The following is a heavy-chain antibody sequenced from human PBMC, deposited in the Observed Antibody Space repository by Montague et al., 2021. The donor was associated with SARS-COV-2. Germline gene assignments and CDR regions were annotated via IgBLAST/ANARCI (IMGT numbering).Heavy chain of an antibody. J-gene: IGHJ4*02. Sequence: SETLSLTCAVYGGSFSGYSWNWIRQPPGKGLEWIGELNHGGSTTYNPSLKSRVTMSVDTSKNQFSLKLSSVTAADTAVYYCARGARQGYGFRLGAFDYWGQGTLVTVSS. D-gene: IGHD3-10*01. CDR3: ARGARQGYGFRLGAFDY. V-gene: IGHV4-34*01. CDR2: LNHGGST. CDR1: GGSFSGYS.